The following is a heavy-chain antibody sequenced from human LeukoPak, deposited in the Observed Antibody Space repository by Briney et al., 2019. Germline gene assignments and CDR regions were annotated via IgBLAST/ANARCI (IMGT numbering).Heavy chain of an antibody. J-gene: IGHJ4*02. D-gene: IGHD1-7*01. CDR1: GFTFSSYS. V-gene: IGHV3-21*01. CDR2: ISSSSSYI. CDR3: ARMNYVSSGWGAPFDY. Sequence: GGSLRLSCAASGFTFSSYSMNWVRQAPGKGLEWVSSISSSSSYIYYADSVKGRFTISRDNAKNSLYLQMNSLRAEDTAVYYCARMNYVSSGWGAPFDYWGQGTLVTVSS.